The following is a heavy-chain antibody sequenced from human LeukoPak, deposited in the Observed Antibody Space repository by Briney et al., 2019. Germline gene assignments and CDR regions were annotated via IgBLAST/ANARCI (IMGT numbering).Heavy chain of an antibody. V-gene: IGHV4-59*01. CDR3: ARGGWSLDY. CDR2: IHYTGST. Sequence: SETLSLTCTVSGVSMSNMYWSWIRQPPGKGLEWIGYIHYTGSTNYNPSLKSRISVSVDTSKSQLSLRLTSVTAADTALYYCARGGWSLDYWGQGTLVAVFS. CDR1: GVSMSNMY. D-gene: IGHD6-19*01. J-gene: IGHJ4*02.